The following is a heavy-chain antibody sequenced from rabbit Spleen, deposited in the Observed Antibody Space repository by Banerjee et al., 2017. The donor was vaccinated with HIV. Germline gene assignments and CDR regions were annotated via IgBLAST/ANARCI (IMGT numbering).Heavy chain of an antibody. D-gene: IGHD6-1*01. CDR3: VREAGYGGYGDGNL. V-gene: IGHV1S45*01. J-gene: IGHJ4*01. CDR2: IVPIFGVT. Sequence: QEQLEESGGDLVKPEGSLTLTCTASGLDFSSNYWICWVRQAPGKGLEWIGYIVPIFGVTYYANWVNGRFTISSHNAQNTLYLQLDSLTAADTATYFCVREAGYGGYGDGNLWGQGTLVPVS. CDR1: GLDFSSNYW.